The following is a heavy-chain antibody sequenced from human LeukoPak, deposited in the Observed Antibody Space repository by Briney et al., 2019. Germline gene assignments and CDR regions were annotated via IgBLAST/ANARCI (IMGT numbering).Heavy chain of an antibody. CDR2: INHSGST. D-gene: IGHD2-15*01. CDR3: ARDMQGGHFDY. J-gene: IGHJ4*02. V-gene: IGHV4-34*01. Sequence: GSLRLSCAASGLTFSTYWMTWVRQAPGKGLEWIGEINHSGSTNYNPSLKSRVTISVDTSKNQFSLKLSSVTAADTAVYYCARDMQGGHFDYWGQGTLVTVSS. CDR1: GLTFSTYW.